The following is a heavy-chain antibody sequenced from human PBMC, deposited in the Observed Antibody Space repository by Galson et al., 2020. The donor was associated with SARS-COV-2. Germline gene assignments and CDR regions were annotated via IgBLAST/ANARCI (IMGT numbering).Heavy chain of an antibody. Sequence: SEPLSLTCTVSGGSISRGSYYWSWIRQPAGTGLEWIGHIHTSGSPSYNPSLKSRVTISVDTSKNQFSLMLNSVTAADTAVYYCARARASGIVVVTATHFDYWGQGTRVTVSS. J-gene: IGHJ4*02. CDR3: ARARASGIVVVTATHFDY. V-gene: IGHV4-61*09. CDR2: IHTSGSP. D-gene: IGHD2-21*02. CDR1: GGSISRGSYY.